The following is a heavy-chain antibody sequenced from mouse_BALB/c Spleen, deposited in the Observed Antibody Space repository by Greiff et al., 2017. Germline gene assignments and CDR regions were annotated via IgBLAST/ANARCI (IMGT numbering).Heavy chain of an antibody. D-gene: IGHD1-1*01. CDR1: GYTFTDYA. Sequence: QVQLQQSGAELVRPGVSVKISCKGSGYTFTDYAMHWVKQSHAKSLEWIGVISTYYGDASYNQKFKGKATMTVDKSSSTAYMELARLTSEDSAIYYGARGFYYYGSPWYFDVWGAGTTVTVSS. V-gene: IGHV1S137*01. J-gene: IGHJ1*01. CDR3: ARGFYYYGSPWYFDV. CDR2: ISTYYGDA.